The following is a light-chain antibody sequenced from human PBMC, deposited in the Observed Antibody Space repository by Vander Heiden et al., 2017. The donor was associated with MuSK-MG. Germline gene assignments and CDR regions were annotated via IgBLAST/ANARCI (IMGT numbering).Light chain of an antibody. CDR3: NSRDSSGNHLV. J-gene: IGLJ3*02. Sequence: SSELPQDPAVSVALGQTVRITCQGDSLRSYYASWYQQKAGQAPVLVIYGKNSRPSGIPDRCSGARSGNTASVTITGAQAEDEADYYCNSRDSSGNHLVFGGGTKLTVL. CDR1: SLRSYY. CDR2: GKN. V-gene: IGLV3-19*01.